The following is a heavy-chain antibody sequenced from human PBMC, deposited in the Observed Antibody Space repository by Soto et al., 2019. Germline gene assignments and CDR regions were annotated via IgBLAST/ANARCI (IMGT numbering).Heavy chain of an antibody. CDR2: ISSNGGST. J-gene: IGHJ1*01. CDR1: GFTFSSYA. D-gene: IGHD2-21*02. V-gene: IGHV3-64D*06. CDR3: VKEKGHGGNSGYFQH. Sequence: EVQLVESGGGLVQPGGSLRLSCSASGFTFSSYAMHWVRQAPGKGLEYVSAISSNGGSTYYADSVKGRFTISRDNSKNTLYLQMSSLRAEDTAVYYCVKEKGHGGNSGYFQHWGQGTLVTVSS.